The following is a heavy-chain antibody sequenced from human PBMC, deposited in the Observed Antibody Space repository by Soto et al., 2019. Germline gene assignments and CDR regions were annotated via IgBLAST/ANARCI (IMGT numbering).Heavy chain of an antibody. CDR2: ISYDGGDR. CDR1: GFTFTIHA. Sequence: QVHLVESGGGVVQPGRSLRLSCAASGFTFTIHAMHWVRQAPGRGLEWVAGISYDGGDRNYADSVKGRFTISRDNSKNTLDLQMNSLRAEDTAVYYCARVWGDLAFDMWGQGTRVTVSS. V-gene: IGHV3-30-3*01. CDR3: ARVWGDLAFDM. J-gene: IGHJ3*02. D-gene: IGHD2-21*01.